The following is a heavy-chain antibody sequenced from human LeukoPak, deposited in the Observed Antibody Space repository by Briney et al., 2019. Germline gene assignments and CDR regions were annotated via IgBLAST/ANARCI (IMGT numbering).Heavy chain of an antibody. CDR1: GFTFSNSA. J-gene: IGHJ4*02. CDR3: ARDPLRYLRVGHYDY. D-gene: IGHD3-9*01. Sequence: NPGGSLRLSCAASGFTFSNSAMNWVRQAPGKGLEWVSSIDYDSSHIYYAASVRGRFTISRDNARNSVYLQMNSLRVEDTAVYYCARDPLRYLRVGHYDYWGQGTLVAVSS. CDR2: IDYDSSHI. V-gene: IGHV3-21*01.